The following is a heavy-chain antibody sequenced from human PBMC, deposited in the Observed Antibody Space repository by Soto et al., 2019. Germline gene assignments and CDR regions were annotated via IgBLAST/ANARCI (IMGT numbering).Heavy chain of an antibody. CDR2: ISYDGSNK. CDR1: GFTFNTYA. J-gene: IGHJ4*02. Sequence: QVQLVESGGGLVQPGRSLRLSCAASGFTFNTYAMHWVRQAPGKGLELVAIISYDGSNKYYGESVKGRFTISRDNSKNTLYLQMSSLRVDDTAGYYCARDLSRGITMIGPEIHYWGPGTLVTVSS. V-gene: IGHV3-30-3*01. CDR3: ARDLSRGITMIGPEIHY. D-gene: IGHD3-22*01.